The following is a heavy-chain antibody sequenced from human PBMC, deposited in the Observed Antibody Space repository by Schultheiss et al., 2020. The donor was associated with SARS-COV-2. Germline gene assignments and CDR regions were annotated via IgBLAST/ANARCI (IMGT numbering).Heavy chain of an antibody. CDR1: GYTFTSYG. Sequence: ASVKVSCKASGYTFTSYGISWVRQAPGQGLEWMGWISAYNGNTNYAQKLQGRVTMTTDTSTSTAYMELRSLRSDDTAVYYCARVTGDPNHLANYDTYYDDYWGQGTLVTVSS. V-gene: IGHV1-18*01. D-gene: IGHD3-3*01. J-gene: IGHJ4*02. CDR3: ARVTGDPNHLANYDTYYDDY. CDR2: ISAYNGNT.